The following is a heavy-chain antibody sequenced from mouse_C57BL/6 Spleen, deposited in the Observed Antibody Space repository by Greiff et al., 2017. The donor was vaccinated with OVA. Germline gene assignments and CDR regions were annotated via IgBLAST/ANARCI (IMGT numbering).Heavy chain of an antibody. CDR1: GYTFTSYW. CDR3: ARFTRVVARGYWYFDV. Sequence: VQLQQPGAELVKPGASVKMSCKASGYTFTSYWITWVKQRPGQGLEWIGDIYPGSGSTNYNEKFKSKATLTVDTSSSAAYMQLSSLTSEDSAVYYGARFTRVVARGYWYFDVWGTGTTVTVSS. V-gene: IGHV1-55*01. J-gene: IGHJ1*03. CDR2: IYPGSGST. D-gene: IGHD1-1*01.